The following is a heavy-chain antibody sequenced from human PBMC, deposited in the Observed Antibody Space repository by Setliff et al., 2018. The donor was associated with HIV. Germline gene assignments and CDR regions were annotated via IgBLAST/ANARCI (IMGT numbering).Heavy chain of an antibody. CDR1: GFTFSDYS. D-gene: IGHD3-22*01. CDR3: ARSGGYIDY. J-gene: IGHJ4*02. V-gene: IGHV3-11*01. Sequence: PGGSLRLSCAASGFTFSDYSMSWIRQAPGKGLEWVSYISDPIYYADSVKGRFTISRDNAKNSLYLQMNSLRAEDTAVYYCARSGGYIDYWGQGTLVTVSS. CDR2: ISDPI.